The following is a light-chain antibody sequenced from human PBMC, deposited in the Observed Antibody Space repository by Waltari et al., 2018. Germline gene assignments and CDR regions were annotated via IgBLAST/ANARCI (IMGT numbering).Light chain of an antibody. J-gene: IGKJ1*01. CDR3: QKYGTRPAT. V-gene: IGKV3-20*01. CDR1: QSVGRT. Sequence: ELVLTQSPASLSLSPGDRATLSGRASQSVGRTLALYQQRPGQAPRLLIYDASRRATSIPDRFSGSGSGTDFSLTISRLEPEDFAVYYCQKYGTRPATFGQGTKVEVK. CDR2: DAS.